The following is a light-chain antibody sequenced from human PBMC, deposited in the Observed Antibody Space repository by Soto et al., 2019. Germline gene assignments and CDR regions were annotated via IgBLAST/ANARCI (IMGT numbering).Light chain of an antibody. Sequence: EIVLTQSPGTVSLSPGERATLSCRASQSVSNYLAWYQQKPGQAPRLLIYGTSSRATDIPGRFSGSGSGTDFTLISSRLEAEYFAVYYWQQYGSSPRTFGQGTKVEIK. J-gene: IGKJ1*01. CDR3: QQYGSSPRT. V-gene: IGKV3-20*01. CDR2: GTS. CDR1: QSVSNY.